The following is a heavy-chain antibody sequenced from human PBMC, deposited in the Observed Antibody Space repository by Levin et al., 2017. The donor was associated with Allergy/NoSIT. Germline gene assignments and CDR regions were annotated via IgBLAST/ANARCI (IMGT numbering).Heavy chain of an antibody. CDR1: GFTFSSYA. V-gene: IGHV3-30-3*01. J-gene: IGHJ6*03. CDR3: ARDGGIAAAGTYYYYYYYMDV. CDR2: ISYDGSNK. Sequence: GGSLRLSCAASGFTFSSYAMHWVRQAPGKGLEWVAVISYDGSNKYYADSVKGRFTISRDNTKNTLYLQMNSLRAEDTAVYYCARDGGIAAAGTYYYYYYYMDVWGKGTTVTVSS. D-gene: IGHD6-13*01.